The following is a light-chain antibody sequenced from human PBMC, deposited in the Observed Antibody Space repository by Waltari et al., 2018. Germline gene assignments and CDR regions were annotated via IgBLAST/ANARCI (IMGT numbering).Light chain of an antibody. J-gene: IGLJ2*01. CDR3: SSYTSSGVV. CDR2: DVY. V-gene: IGLV2-14*01. Sequence: QSALPQPASVSGSTGPAVLIYYTGTCSDVGGYDYVPLYHQYPGKPPRLIMYDVYNRPSGLSNRFSGSKSDNTASLTISGLQAEDESVYYCSSYTSSGVVFGGGTKLTVL. CDR1: CSDVGGYDY.